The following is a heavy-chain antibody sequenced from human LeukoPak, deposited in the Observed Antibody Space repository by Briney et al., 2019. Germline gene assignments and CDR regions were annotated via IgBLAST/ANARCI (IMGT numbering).Heavy chain of an antibody. J-gene: IGHJ4*02. Sequence: SETLSLTCAVYGGSFSGYYWSWIRQPPGKGLERIGEINHSGSTNYNPSLKSRVTISVDTSKNQFSLKLSSVTAADTAVYYCARGGNKGATAPDTGQYYFDYWGQGTLVTVSS. V-gene: IGHV4-34*01. CDR1: GGSFSGYY. D-gene: IGHD1-26*01. CDR3: ARGGNKGATAPDTGQYYFDY. CDR2: INHSGST.